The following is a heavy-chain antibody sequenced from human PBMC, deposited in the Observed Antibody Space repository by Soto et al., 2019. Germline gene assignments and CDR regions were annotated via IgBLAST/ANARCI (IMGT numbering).Heavy chain of an antibody. J-gene: IGHJ4*02. CDR1: GYTFSSND. CDR3: ARGVPAAGFDL. Sequence: QEQLVQSGAEVKKPGASVKVSCEASGYTFSSNDIDWVRQASGQGLEWMGWMKPSTGDSGYAQDFQGRITLTRDTATGTAYMELSSLRPEDTAVYYCARGVPAAGFDLWGQGTLVTVSS. CDR2: MKPSTGDS. D-gene: IGHD6-13*01. V-gene: IGHV1-8*01.